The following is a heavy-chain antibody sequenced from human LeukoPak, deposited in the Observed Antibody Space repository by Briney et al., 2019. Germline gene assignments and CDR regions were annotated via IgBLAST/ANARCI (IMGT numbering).Heavy chain of an antibody. CDR1: GFTFSSYW. Sequence: GGSLRLSCAASGFTFSSYWMSWVRQAPGKGLEGVANIKQDGSEKYYVDSVKGRFTISRDNAKNSLYLQMNSLRAEDTAVYYCARVARGAPGRAFDIWGQGTMVTVSS. CDR3: ARVARGAPGRAFDI. V-gene: IGHV3-7*01. J-gene: IGHJ3*02. D-gene: IGHD1-26*01. CDR2: IKQDGSEK.